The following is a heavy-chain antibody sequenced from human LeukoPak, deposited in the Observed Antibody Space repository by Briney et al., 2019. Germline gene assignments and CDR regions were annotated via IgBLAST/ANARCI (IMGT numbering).Heavy chain of an antibody. J-gene: IGHJ5*02. CDR2: INPNSGGT. CDR1: GYTFTSYG. D-gene: IGHD2-2*01. Sequence: GASVKVSCKASGYTFTSYGISWVRQAPGQGLEWMGWINPNSGGTNYAQKFQGRVTMTRDTSISTAYMELSRLRSDDTAVYYCARDAGHIVVVPAATNWFDPWGQGTLVTVSS. CDR3: ARDAGHIVVVPAATNWFDP. V-gene: IGHV1-2*02.